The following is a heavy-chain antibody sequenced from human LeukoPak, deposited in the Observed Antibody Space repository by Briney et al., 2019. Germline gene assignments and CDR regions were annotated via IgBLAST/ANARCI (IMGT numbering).Heavy chain of an antibody. Sequence: GASVKVSCKASGYTFTSYYMHWVRQAPGQGLEWMGIINPNGGSTNYAQKFRGRVTMTRDTSTSTVYMELSSLRSEDTAVYYCARGHCSSTSCYWGVYGMDVWGQGTTVTVSS. J-gene: IGHJ6*02. CDR1: GYTFTSYY. CDR2: INPNGGST. D-gene: IGHD2-2*01. V-gene: IGHV1-46*01. CDR3: ARGHCSSTSCYWGVYGMDV.